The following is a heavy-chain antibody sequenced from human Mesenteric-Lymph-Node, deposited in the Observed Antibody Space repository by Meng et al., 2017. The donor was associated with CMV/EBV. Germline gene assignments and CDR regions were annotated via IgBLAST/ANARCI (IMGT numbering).Heavy chain of an antibody. CDR1: GGPFSGYY. CDR2: INHSGST. J-gene: IGHJ4*02. V-gene: IGHV4-34*01. CDR3: ARGDKPKNCDY. Sequence: SETLSLTCAVCGGPFSGYYWSWIRQPPGKGLEWIGEINHSGSTNYNPSLKSRVTISVDTSKNQFSLKLSSVTAADTAVYYCARGDKPKNCDYWGQGTLVTVSS.